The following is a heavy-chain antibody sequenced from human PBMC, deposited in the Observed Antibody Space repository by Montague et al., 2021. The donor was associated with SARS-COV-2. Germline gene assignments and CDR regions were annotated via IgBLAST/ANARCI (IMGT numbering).Heavy chain of an antibody. Sequence: TLSLTCAAHGGSFSGYYWSWIRQPPGKGLEWIGEINHSGSTNYNPSLKSRVSISVDTSKNQFSLKLSSVTAADTAVYYCARGAPTITMIVVVSTGAGWYFDLWGRGTLVTVSS. D-gene: IGHD3-22*01. V-gene: IGHV4-34*01. CDR1: GGSFSGYY. CDR3: ARGAPTITMIVVVSTGAGWYFDL. J-gene: IGHJ2*01. CDR2: INHSGST.